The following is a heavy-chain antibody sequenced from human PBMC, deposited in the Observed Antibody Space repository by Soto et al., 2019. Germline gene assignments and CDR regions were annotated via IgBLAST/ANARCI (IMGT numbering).Heavy chain of an antibody. V-gene: IGHV4-39*01. CDR2: IYSGGNT. D-gene: IGHD2-2*01. J-gene: IGHJ4*02. CDR3: GSGPSTTWIDN. CDR1: GGSITSHHYY. Sequence: QLQVQESGPGQVKPSQTLSLTCTVSGGSITSHHYYWGWIRQPPGKGLVWIGSIYSGGNTYFNPSLRDRLTIFVDTAKNLTSLKLSSVTTADSAIYYCGSGPSTTWIDNWGLGTQVSVSS.